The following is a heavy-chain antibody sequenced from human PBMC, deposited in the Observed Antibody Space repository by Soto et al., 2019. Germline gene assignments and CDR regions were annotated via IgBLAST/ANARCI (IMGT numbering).Heavy chain of an antibody. CDR2: IIPIFGTA. J-gene: IGHJ3*02. D-gene: IGHD2-21*02. CDR1: GGTFSSYA. Sequence: ASVKVSCKASGGTFSSYAISWVRQAPGQGLEWMGGIIPIFGTANYAQKFQGRVTITADESTSTAYMELSSLRSEDTAVYYCARGPTYCGGDCYPAGDIWGQGTMVTVSS. CDR3: ARGPTYCGGDCYPAGDI. V-gene: IGHV1-69*13.